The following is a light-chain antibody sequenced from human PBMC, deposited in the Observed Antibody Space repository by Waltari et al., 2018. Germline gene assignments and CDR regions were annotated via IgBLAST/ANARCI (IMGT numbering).Light chain of an antibody. Sequence: SYVVTQSPSVSVAPGETASITCAGANLGSRCVHWFQQRPGQAPVLVISYDSDRPSGIPERFSGSNSGNTATLTISWVKAEDEADYYCLVWHSTIDHQGVFGGGTKLTVL. V-gene: IGLV3-21*04. CDR3: LVWHSTIDHQGV. CDR1: NLGSRC. J-gene: IGLJ2*01. CDR2: YDS.